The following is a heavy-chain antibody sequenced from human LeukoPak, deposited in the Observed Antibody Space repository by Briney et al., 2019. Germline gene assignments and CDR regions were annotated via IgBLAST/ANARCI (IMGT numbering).Heavy chain of an antibody. D-gene: IGHD2-15*01. CDR1: GYTLTELS. Sequence: ASVKVSCKVSGYTLTELSMHWVRQAPGKGLEWMGGLDPEDGETIYAQKFQGRVTMTEDTSTDTAYMELSSLRSEDTAVYYCATGCSGGSCYFDYWGQGTLVTVSS. J-gene: IGHJ4*02. CDR3: ATGCSGGSCYFDY. V-gene: IGHV1-24*01. CDR2: LDPEDGET.